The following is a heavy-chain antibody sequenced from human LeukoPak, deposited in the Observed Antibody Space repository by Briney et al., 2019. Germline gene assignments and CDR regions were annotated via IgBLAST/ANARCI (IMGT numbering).Heavy chain of an antibody. Sequence: SETLSLTCAVYGGSFSGYYWSWIRQPPGKGLEWIGEINHSGSTNYNPSLKSRVTISVDTSKNQFSLKLSSVTAADTAVYYCARVSSSWYQDWYFDLWGRGTLVTVPS. CDR2: INHSGST. V-gene: IGHV4-34*01. D-gene: IGHD6-13*01. CDR3: ARVSSSWYQDWYFDL. J-gene: IGHJ2*01. CDR1: GGSFSGYY.